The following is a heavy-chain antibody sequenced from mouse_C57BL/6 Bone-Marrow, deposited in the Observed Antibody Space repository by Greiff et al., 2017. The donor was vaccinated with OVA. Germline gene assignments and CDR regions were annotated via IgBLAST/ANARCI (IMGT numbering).Heavy chain of an antibody. J-gene: IGHJ2*01. Sequence: VKLVESGPGLVQPSQSLSITCTVSGFSLTSYGVHWVRQSPGKGLEWLGVIWSGGSTDYNAAFISRLSISKDNSKSQVFFKMNSLQADDTAIYYCARIRGDYLDYWGQGTTLTVSS. CDR3: ARIRGDYLDY. CDR2: IWSGGST. CDR1: GFSLTSYG. V-gene: IGHV2-2*01.